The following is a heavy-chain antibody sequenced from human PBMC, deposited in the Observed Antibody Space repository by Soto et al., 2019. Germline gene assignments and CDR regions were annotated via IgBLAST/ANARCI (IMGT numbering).Heavy chain of an antibody. CDR3: TTGIQLWYTTCDY. D-gene: IGHD5-18*01. J-gene: IGHJ4*02. CDR2: IKSKTDGGTT. CDR1: GFTFSNAW. Sequence: EVQLVESGGGLVKPGGSLRLSCAASGFTFSNAWMSWVRQAPGKGLEWVGRIKSKTDGGTTDYAAPVKGRFTISRDDSKNTLYLQMNSLKTEDTAVYYCTTGIQLWYTTCDYWGQGTLVTVSS. V-gene: IGHV3-15*01.